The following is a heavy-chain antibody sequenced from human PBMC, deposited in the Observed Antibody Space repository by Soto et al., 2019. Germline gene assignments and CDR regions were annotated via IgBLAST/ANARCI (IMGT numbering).Heavy chain of an antibody. D-gene: IGHD3-16*01. Sequence: ASVKVSCKASGYTFTGYYMHWVRQAPGQGLEWMGVIHYSGATPTYAQKFQGRVTMARDTSTSTVYVELSSLTSEDTAVYYCARGGTDLATIGSFDYRGQGTLVT. J-gene: IGHJ4*02. CDR2: IHYSGATP. CDR1: GYTFTGYY. CDR3: ARGGTDLATIGSFDY. V-gene: IGHV1-46*01.